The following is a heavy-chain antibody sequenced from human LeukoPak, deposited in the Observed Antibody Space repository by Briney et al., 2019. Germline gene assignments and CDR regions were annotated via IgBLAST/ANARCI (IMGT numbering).Heavy chain of an antibody. CDR2: ISHSGST. D-gene: IGHD2-15*01. CDR3: ARHFGSVVVAATYFDY. V-gene: IGHV4-34*01. Sequence: PSETLSLTCAVSGGSLSGYYWSWIRQPPGKGLEWIGEISHSGSTRYSPSLQSRVTISVDTSNNQFSLNLSSVTAADTAVYYCARHFGSVVVAATYFDYWGQGTLVTVSS. CDR1: GGSLSGYY. J-gene: IGHJ4*02.